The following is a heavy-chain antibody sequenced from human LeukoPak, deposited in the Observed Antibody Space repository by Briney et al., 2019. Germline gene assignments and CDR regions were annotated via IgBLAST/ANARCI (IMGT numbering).Heavy chain of an antibody. CDR1: GFTFDDYT. CDR3: TRGRSGYGDLHFDY. V-gene: IGHV3-43*01. Sequence: GGSLRLSCAASGFTFDDYTMHWVRQPPGKGLEWVSLINWNGVSTFYADSVKGRFTISRDNNKNSLYLQMNNLRTEDTAFYYCTRGRSGYGDLHFDYWGQGTLVIVSS. D-gene: IGHD4-17*01. J-gene: IGHJ4*02. CDR2: INWNGVST.